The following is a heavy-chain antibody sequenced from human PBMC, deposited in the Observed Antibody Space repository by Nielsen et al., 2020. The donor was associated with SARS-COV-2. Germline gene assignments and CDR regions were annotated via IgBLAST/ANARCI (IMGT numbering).Heavy chain of an antibody. J-gene: IGHJ4*02. CDR3: ARDFYYGSGSYYSHPDY. Sequence: ASVKVSCKASGYTFTSYAMHWVRQAPGQRLEWMGWINAGNGNTKYSQKFQGRVTITRGTSASTAYMELSSLRSEDTAVYYCARDFYYGSGSYYSHPDYWGQGTLVTVSS. V-gene: IGHV1-3*01. CDR1: GYTFTSYA. D-gene: IGHD3-10*01. CDR2: INAGNGNT.